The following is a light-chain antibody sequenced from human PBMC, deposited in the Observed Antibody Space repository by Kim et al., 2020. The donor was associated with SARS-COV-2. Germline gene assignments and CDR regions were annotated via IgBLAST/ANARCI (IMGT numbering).Light chain of an antibody. Sequence: VAPGQPATITFRGDELGVKSVSWYHQKPGQSPVLVIYQDDRRPSGIPERFSGSNSGNTATLTISGAQTLDEADYYCQAWDPYIVVFGGGTKVTVL. J-gene: IGLJ2*01. V-gene: IGLV3-1*01. CDR3: QAWDPYIVV. CDR1: ELGVKS. CDR2: QDD.